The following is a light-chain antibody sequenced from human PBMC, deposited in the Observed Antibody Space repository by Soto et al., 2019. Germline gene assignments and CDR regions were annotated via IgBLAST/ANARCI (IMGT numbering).Light chain of an antibody. J-gene: IGKJ5*01. Sequence: DIVLKQSPGTLSLSPGERATLSCRASQSVSSYLAWYQQKPGQAPRLLIYAASGRATGIPDRFSGSGSGTDFTLSISRPEPEDFAVYYCHQYGSSPGTFGQGTRLEIK. CDR3: HQYGSSPGT. CDR1: QSVSSY. CDR2: AAS. V-gene: IGKV3-20*01.